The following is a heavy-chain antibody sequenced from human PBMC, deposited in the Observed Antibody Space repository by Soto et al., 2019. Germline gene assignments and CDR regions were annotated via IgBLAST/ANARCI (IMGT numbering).Heavy chain of an antibody. J-gene: IGHJ6*02. V-gene: IGHV3-30*18. CDR1: GFTFSSYG. CDR2: ISYDGSNK. Sequence: GGSLRLSCAASGFTFSSYGMHWVRQAPGKGLEWVAVISYDGSNKYYADSVKGRFTSTRDNSKNTLYLQMNSLRAEATAGYYCAKEILEGEDSYGYYYYYYGMDVWGQGTTVTVSS. CDR3: AKEILEGEDSYGYYYYYYGMDV. D-gene: IGHD5-18*01.